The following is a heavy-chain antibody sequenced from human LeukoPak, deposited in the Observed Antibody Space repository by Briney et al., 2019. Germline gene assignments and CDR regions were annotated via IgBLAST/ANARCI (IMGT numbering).Heavy chain of an antibody. V-gene: IGHV4-59*08. J-gene: IGHJ4*02. Sequence: SETLSLTCTVSGGSISSYYWSWIRQPPGKGLEWIGYISYSGSTNYNPSLKSRVTISLDTSKNQFSLKMSSVTAADTAVYYCAGHHPRNTVDFWGQGTLVTVSS. CDR2: ISYSGST. D-gene: IGHD2/OR15-2a*01. CDR3: AGHHPRNTVDF. CDR1: GGSISSYY.